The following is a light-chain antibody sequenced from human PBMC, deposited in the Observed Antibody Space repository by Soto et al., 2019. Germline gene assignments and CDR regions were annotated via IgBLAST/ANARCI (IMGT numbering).Light chain of an antibody. CDR3: QYHTDWPPYT. CDR2: DSS. CDR1: QSVGRY. V-gene: IGKV3-11*02. Sequence: EIVLTQSPGTLSLSPGDRATLSCRASQSVGRYLAWYQQRPGQAPRLLIYDSSNRVTGIPARFSGNGSGRDFTLTISSLEPEDFAVYYCQYHTDWPPYTFGQGTTLEI. J-gene: IGKJ2*01.